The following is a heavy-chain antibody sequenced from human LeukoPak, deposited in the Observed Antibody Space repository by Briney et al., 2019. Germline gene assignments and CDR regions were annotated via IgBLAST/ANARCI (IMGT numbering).Heavy chain of an antibody. J-gene: IGHJ4*02. CDR3: ARSRGYSYGYPLFDY. D-gene: IGHD5-18*01. CDR1: GGSISSSGYY. Sequence: PSETLSLTCTVSGGSISSSGYYWGWIRQPPGKGLEWIGSIYYSGSTYYNPSLKSRVTISIDTSKNQFSLKLSSVTAADTAVYYCARSRGYSYGYPLFDYWGQGTLVTVSS. V-gene: IGHV4-39*01. CDR2: IYYSGST.